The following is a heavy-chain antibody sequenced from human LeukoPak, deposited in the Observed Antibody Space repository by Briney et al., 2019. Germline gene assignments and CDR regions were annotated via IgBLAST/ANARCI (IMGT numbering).Heavy chain of an antibody. V-gene: IGHV1-2*02. CDR1: GYTFTGYY. CDR3: ARGGYIVVVPAAHNWFDP. CDR2: INPNSGGT. D-gene: IGHD2-2*01. Sequence: ASVKVSCKASGYTFTGYYMHWVRQAPGQGLEWMGWINPNSGGTNYAQKFQGRVTMTRDTSISTAYMELSRLRFDDTAVYYCARGGYIVVVPAAHNWFDPWGQGTLVTVSS. J-gene: IGHJ5*02.